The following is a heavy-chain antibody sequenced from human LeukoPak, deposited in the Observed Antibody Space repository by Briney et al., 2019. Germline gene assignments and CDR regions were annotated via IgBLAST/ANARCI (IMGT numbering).Heavy chain of an antibody. J-gene: IGHJ6*02. CDR1: GFTFSSYA. V-gene: IGHV3-30-3*01. Sequence: PGRSLRLSCAASGFTFSSYAMHWVRQAPGKGLEWVAVISYDGSNKYYADSVKGRFTISRDNSKNTLYLQMNSLRAEDTAVYYCARDALYLGMDVWGQGTTVTVSS. CDR2: ISYDGSNK. D-gene: IGHD5/OR15-5a*01. CDR3: ARDALYLGMDV.